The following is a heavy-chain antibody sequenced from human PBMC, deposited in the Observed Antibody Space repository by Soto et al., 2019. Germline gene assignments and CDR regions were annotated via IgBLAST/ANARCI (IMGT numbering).Heavy chain of an antibody. V-gene: IGHV1-8*02. D-gene: IGHD4-17*01. J-gene: IGHJ5*02. CDR1: GYTFTGYY. Sequence: ASVKVSCKASGYTFTGYYMHWVRQATGQGLEWMGWMNPKSANTGYAQNFQGRVTMTRDTSISTAYMELSSLRSEDTAVYYCARVWTTVTNWFDPWGQGTLVTVSS. CDR3: ARVWTTVTNWFDP. CDR2: MNPKSANT.